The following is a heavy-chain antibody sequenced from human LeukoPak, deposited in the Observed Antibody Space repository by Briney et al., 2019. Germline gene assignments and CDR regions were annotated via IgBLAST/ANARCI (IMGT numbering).Heavy chain of an antibody. CDR1: GGSISSGGYY. D-gene: IGHD3-22*01. Sequence: SQTLSLTCTVSGGSISSGGYYWSWIRQHPGKGLEWIGYIYYSGSTNYNPSLKSRVTISVDTSKNQFSLKLSSVTAADTAVYYCARTDSYYDTSGYWHYYFDYWGQGTLVTVSS. V-gene: IGHV4-31*03. CDR2: IYYSGST. CDR3: ARTDSYYDTSGYWHYYFDY. J-gene: IGHJ4*02.